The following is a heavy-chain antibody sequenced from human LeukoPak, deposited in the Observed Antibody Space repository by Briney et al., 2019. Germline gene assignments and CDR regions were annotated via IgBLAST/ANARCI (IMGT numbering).Heavy chain of an antibody. Sequence: GSSVKVFCKASGGTFSSYAISWVRQAPGQGLEWMGGIIPIFGTANYAQKFQGRVTITTDESTSTAYMELSSLRSEDTAVYYCARGLAYRPDYYYYMDVWGKGTTVTVSS. CDR1: GGTFSSYA. CDR2: IIPIFGTA. J-gene: IGHJ6*03. CDR3: ARGLAYRPDYYYYMDV. D-gene: IGHD1-1*01. V-gene: IGHV1-69*05.